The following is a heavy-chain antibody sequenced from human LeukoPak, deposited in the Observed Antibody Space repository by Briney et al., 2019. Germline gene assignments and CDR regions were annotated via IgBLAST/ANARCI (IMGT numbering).Heavy chain of an antibody. Sequence: ASVKVSCKASGYTFTSYDINWVRQATGQGLEWMGWMNPNSGSTGYAQKFQGRVTITRNTSISTAYMELSSLRSEDTAVYYCARGVNVEVATILDFDYWGQGTLVTVSS. CDR1: GYTFTSYD. D-gene: IGHD5-24*01. CDR2: MNPNSGST. V-gene: IGHV1-8*03. J-gene: IGHJ4*02. CDR3: ARGVNVEVATILDFDY.